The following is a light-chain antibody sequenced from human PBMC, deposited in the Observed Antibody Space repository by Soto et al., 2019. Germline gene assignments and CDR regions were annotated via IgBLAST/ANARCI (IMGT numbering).Light chain of an antibody. J-gene: IGKJ1*01. Sequence: EIVLTQSPGTLSLSPGERATISCRASQSVSSTYLAWYQQKPGQAPRLLIYGASNRATGIPDRFSGSGSGTDFTLIISRLEPEDFAVYYCQQYGGSRWTFGQGTKVDIK. CDR2: GAS. CDR1: QSVSSTY. CDR3: QQYGGSRWT. V-gene: IGKV3-20*01.